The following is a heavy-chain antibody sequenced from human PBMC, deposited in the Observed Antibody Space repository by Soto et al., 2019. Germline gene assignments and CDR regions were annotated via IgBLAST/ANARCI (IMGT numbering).Heavy chain of an antibody. J-gene: IGHJ4*02. D-gene: IGHD2-2*01. V-gene: IGHV3-48*02. CDR1: GFTFSSYS. Sequence: GGSLRLSCAASGFTFSSYSMNWVRQAPGTGLEWVSYISSNSRTIYYADSVKGRFTISRDNGRDSLYLQMSGLRDEDTAVYSCTSHHCSRTSSSSIGIDYWGQGTPVTVSS. CDR3: TSHHCSRTSSSSIGIDY. CDR2: ISSNSRTI.